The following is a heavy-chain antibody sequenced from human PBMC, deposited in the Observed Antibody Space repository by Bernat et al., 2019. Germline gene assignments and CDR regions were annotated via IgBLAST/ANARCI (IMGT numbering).Heavy chain of an antibody. CDR3: AREAGVIGKWNYPFFAY. V-gene: IGHV1-3*04. J-gene: IGHJ4*02. CDR1: KYTFTSYT. Sequence: QVQLVQSGAEVKKPGASVKLSCKASKYTFTSYTIHWVRQAPGQRLEWMGWINTGNGHTQYSQKFQGRVTITRETSASTAYMELSSLRSEDTAVYYCAREAGVIGKWNYPFFAYWGQGALVIVSS. D-gene: IGHD1-7*01. CDR2: INTGNGHT.